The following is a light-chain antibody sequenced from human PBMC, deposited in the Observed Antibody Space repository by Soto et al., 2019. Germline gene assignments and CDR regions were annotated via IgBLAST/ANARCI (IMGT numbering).Light chain of an antibody. J-gene: IGKJ5*01. CDR2: YAS. V-gene: IGKV3-15*01. CDR1: QSVSNN. CDR3: QQYNNWPPIT. Sequence: EIMMTQSPATLSVSPGERATLSCMASQSVSNNLAWYQQKPGQAPRLLIYYASTRATGIPHRFSGSGSGTEFTLTISSLQPEDFALYYCQQYNNWPPITFGQGTRLEIK.